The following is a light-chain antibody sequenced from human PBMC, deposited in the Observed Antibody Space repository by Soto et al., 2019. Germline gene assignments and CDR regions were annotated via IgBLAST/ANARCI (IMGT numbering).Light chain of an antibody. V-gene: IGKV3-20*01. CDR3: HQFATSRS. CDR2: GAS. J-gene: IGKJ1*01. CDR1: QSLSSSF. Sequence: EIVLTQSPGTLSLSPGQRATLSCRASQSLSSSFLAWYQQQPGQAPRLLIYGASSRAAGIPDRFSGSGSGTDFTLTISSLEPEDFAVYYCHQFATSRSFGQGTKVDMK.